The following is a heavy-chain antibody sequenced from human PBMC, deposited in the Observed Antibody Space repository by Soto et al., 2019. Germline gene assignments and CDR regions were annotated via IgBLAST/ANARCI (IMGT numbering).Heavy chain of an antibody. V-gene: IGHV3-48*01. CDR3: ARRQYSNDAFDI. CDR2: LTGSSSPI. Sequence: GGSLRLSCAASGFTFSDYSMNWVRQAPGKGLEWVSYLTGSSSPIYYADSVRGRFTISRDNAKNSLYLQMNSLRVEDTAVYFCARRQYSNDAFDIWGQGTLVT. J-gene: IGHJ3*02. D-gene: IGHD2-15*01. CDR1: GFTFSDYS.